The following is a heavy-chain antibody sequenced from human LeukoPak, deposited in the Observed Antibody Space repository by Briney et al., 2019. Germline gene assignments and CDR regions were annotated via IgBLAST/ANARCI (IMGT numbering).Heavy chain of an antibody. CDR3: ARDEGGGITMVRGVLDY. J-gene: IGHJ4*02. CDR2: ITAGNGNT. Sequence: ASVKVSCKASGYTFTSYAMHWVRQAPGQRLEWMGWITAGNGNTKYSQKFQGRVTITRDTSASTAYMELSSLRSEDTAVYYCARDEGGGITMVRGVLDYWGQGTLVTVSS. V-gene: IGHV1-3*01. D-gene: IGHD3-10*01. CDR1: GYTFTSYA.